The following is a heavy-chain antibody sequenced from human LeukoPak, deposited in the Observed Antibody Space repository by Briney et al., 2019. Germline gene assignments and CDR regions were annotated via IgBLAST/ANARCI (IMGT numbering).Heavy chain of an antibody. CDR3: TTDLYDY. CDR1: GYTFNNAW. Sequence: GGSLRLSCAASGYTFNNAWVSWVRQAPGKGREWVGRIKSKTDGGTTDYAAPVKGRFTISRDDAKNTLYLQMKSLRTEDTAVYYCTTDLYDYWGQGTLVTVSS. J-gene: IGHJ4*02. V-gene: IGHV3-15*01. CDR2: IKSKTDGGTT.